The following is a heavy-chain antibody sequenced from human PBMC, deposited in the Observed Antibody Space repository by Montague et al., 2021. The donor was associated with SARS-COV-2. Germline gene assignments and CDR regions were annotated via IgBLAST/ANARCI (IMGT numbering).Heavy chain of an antibody. CDR1: GGSISSGGYY. CDR3: ARVGRQQLVRLSGMDV. V-gene: IGHV4-31*03. D-gene: IGHD6-13*01. CDR2: IYYSGST. J-gene: IGHJ6*02. Sequence: TLSLTCTVSGGSISSGGYYWSWIRQHPGKGLEWIGYIYYSGSTYYXPSLKRRVTISADTSKNQFSLKLSSVTAADTAVYYCARVGRQQLVRLSGMDVWGQGTTVTVSS.